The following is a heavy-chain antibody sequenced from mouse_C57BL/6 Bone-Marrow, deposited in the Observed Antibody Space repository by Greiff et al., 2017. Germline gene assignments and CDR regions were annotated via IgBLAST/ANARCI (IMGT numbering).Heavy chain of an antibody. D-gene: IGHD1-1*01. CDR1: GYAFSSSW. J-gene: IGHJ4*01. CDR2: MYTGDGDT. Sequence: VKLMESGPELVKPGASVKISCKASGYAFSSSWMNWVKQRPGKGLEGIGRMYTGDGDTNYNGKFKGKATLTADKSSSTAYMQLSSLTSEDSAVYFCAILLGAMDYWGQGTSVTVSS. V-gene: IGHV1-82*01. CDR3: AILLGAMDY.